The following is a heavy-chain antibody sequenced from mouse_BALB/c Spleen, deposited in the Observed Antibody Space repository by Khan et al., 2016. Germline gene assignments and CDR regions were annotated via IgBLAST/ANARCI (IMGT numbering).Heavy chain of an antibody. J-gene: IGHJ3*01. D-gene: IGHD2-14*01. CDR1: GFAFSSYW. V-gene: IGHV1-80*01. CDR2: IYPGDGDT. Sequence: VQLQESGAELVRPGSSVKISYKASGFAFSSYWMNWVKQRPGQGLEWIGQIYPGDGDTNYNGKFKGKATLTADKSSSTAYMQLSSLTSEDSAVYFCARGTPFANWGQGTLVTVSA. CDR3: ARGTPFAN.